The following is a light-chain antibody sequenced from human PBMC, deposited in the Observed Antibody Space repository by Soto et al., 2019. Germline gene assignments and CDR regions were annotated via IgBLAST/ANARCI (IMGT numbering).Light chain of an antibody. CDR2: EGI. CDR1: SSDIGTYNL. J-gene: IGLJ1*01. V-gene: IGLV2-14*02. Sequence: QSVLTQPASVSGSPGQSITISCTGTSSDIGTYNLVSWYQHYPGKAPKLMIYEGIKRPSGVSNRFSGSKSGNTAFLTISGLQAEDEADYYCSSYTSTSTPCVFGTGTKVTVL. CDR3: SSYTSTSTPCV.